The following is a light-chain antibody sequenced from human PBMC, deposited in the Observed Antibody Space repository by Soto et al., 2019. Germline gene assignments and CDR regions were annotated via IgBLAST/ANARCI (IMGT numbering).Light chain of an antibody. CDR1: QSVSSSY. Sequence: EIVLTQSTGTLSLSPGERATLSCRASQSVSSSYLAWYQQKPGQAPRLLIYGACSRATGTPDRFSGSGSGTDFSITISRLELEDFAVYPCHQYWNSQYTFGRETKLEIK. J-gene: IGKJ2*01. CDR2: GAC. CDR3: HQYWNSQYT. V-gene: IGKV3-20*01.